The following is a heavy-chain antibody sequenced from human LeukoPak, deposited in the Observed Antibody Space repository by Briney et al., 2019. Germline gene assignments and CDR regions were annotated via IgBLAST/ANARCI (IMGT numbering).Heavy chain of an antibody. V-gene: IGHV4-59*01. CDR1: GASISFYY. Sequence: SETLSLTCTVSGASISFYYWSCIRQPPGKGLEWIGYIYYSGSTKYNPSLKSRVTMSIDTSKSQFSLNLKSVTAADTAVYYCALDSSGWSDDSFDIWGPGTMVTVSS. D-gene: IGHD6-13*01. CDR3: ALDSSGWSDDSFDI. CDR2: IYYSGST. J-gene: IGHJ3*02.